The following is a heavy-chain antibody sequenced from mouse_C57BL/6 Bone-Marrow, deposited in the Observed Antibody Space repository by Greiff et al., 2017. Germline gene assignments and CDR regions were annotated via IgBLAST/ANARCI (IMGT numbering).Heavy chain of an antibody. CDR1: GFTFSDYG. Sequence: EVMLVESGGGLVKPGGSLKLSCAASGFTFSDYGMHWVRQAPEKGLEWVAYISSGSSTIYYAVTLKGRFTISRDNAKNTLFLQMTSLRSEDTAMYYCARGDYDYGGAWFAYWGQGTLVTVSA. J-gene: IGHJ3*01. D-gene: IGHD2-4*01. CDR2: ISSGSSTI. V-gene: IGHV5-17*01. CDR3: ARGDYDYGGAWFAY.